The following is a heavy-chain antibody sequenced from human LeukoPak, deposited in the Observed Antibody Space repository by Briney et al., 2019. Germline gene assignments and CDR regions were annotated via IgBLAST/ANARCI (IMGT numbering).Heavy chain of an antibody. CDR1: GFTFDDYA. Sequence: GRSLRLSCAASGFTFDDYAMHWVRQAPGKGLEWVSGISWNSGSIGYADSVKGRFTISRDNSKNTLYLQMNSLRAEDTAVYYCARGSWPWGQGTLVTVSS. D-gene: IGHD1-26*01. CDR2: ISWNSGSI. V-gene: IGHV3-9*01. J-gene: IGHJ5*02. CDR3: ARGSWP.